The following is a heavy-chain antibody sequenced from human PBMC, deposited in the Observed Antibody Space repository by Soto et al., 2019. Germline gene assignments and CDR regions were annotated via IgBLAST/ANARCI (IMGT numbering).Heavy chain of an antibody. D-gene: IGHD6-19*01. J-gene: IGHJ4*02. CDR1: DFTFNNAW. CDR3: TTDGPAVPGSPAFDY. Sequence: EVQLVESGGGLVKPGESLRLSCAASDFTFNNAWMNWVRQTPGKGLEWVGRIKSKTYGGTTDYAEPVKGRFTISRDDSKNTLYLEKNRLKTEDTGVYYCTTDGPAVPGSPAFDYWGQGTLVTVSS. CDR2: IKSKTYGGTT. V-gene: IGHV3-15*07.